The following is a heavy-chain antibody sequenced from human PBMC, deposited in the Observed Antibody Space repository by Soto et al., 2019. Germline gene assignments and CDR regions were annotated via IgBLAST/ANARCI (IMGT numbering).Heavy chain of an antibody. Sequence: QVQLQESGPGLVKPSQTLSLTCTVSGGSISSGGYYWSWIRQHPGKGREWIGYIYYSGSTYYNPSLKSRVTISVDTSKNQFSLKLSSVTAADTAVYYCAREERQGSFGPRLSYFDYWGQGTLVTVSS. V-gene: IGHV4-31*03. D-gene: IGHD1-1*01. CDR3: AREERQGSFGPRLSYFDY. J-gene: IGHJ4*02. CDR2: IYYSGST. CDR1: GGSISSGGYY.